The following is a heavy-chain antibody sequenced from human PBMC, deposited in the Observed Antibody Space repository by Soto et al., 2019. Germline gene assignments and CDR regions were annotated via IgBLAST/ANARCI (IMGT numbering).Heavy chain of an antibody. CDR2: IIPIFGTA. Sequence: SVKVSCKASGGTFSSYAISWVRQAPGQGLEWMGGIIPIFGTANYAQKFQGRVTITADESTSTAYMELSSLRSEDTAVYYCARGTPITMVRGVFRRSWGVNWFDPWGQGTLVTVSS. D-gene: IGHD3-10*01. J-gene: IGHJ5*02. V-gene: IGHV1-69*13. CDR1: GGTFSSYA. CDR3: ARGTPITMVRGVFRRSWGVNWFDP.